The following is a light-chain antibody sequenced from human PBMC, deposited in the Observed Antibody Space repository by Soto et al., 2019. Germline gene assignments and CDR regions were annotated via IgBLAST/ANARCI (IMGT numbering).Light chain of an antibody. CDR1: QNVTTW. J-gene: IGKJ5*01. Sequence: EIQITEVPSTPTASVRGRGTVTCGASQNVTTWLAWYQHKPGKAPKLLLYDVSNLESGVPSRFSGSGSGTDFTLTIRRLHPEDFATYYCQQSYSTPPITFGPGTRLEIK. CDR3: QQSYSTPPIT. CDR2: DVS. V-gene: IGKV1-5*01.